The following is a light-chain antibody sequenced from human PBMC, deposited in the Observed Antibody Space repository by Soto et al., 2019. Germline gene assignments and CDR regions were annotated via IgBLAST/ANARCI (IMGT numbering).Light chain of an antibody. V-gene: IGLV2-14*01. CDR2: EVS. CDR3: SSYISSSTFVV. J-gene: IGLJ2*01. CDR1: SRDVGGYNY. Sequence: QSVLTQPASVSGSPGQSITISCTGTSRDVGGYNYVSWHQQHPGKAPKVIITEVSNRPSGVSNRFSGSKSGNKASLTISGLQAEDEADYYCSSYISSSTFVVFGGGTKLTVL.